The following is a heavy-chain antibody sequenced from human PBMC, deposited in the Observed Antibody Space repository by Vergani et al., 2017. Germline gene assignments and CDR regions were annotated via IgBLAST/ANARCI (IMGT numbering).Heavy chain of an antibody. CDR3: ARPVGPSAIADGYHV. J-gene: IGHJ3*01. CDR2: ISSSGSP. Sequence: QLQLPESGPGLVKPSETLSLSCRVSGDSLSRSHYYWGFLRPPPGKGLEWIGSISSSGSPYYNPTLKSRLAFSVDTSKNLFSLRLKSVTATDTGMYYCARPVGPSAIADGYHVWGQGTMVTVS. V-gene: IGHV4-39*02. CDR1: GDSLSRSHYY. D-gene: IGHD3-10*01.